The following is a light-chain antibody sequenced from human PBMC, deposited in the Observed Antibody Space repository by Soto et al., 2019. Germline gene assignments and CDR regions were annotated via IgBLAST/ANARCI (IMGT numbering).Light chain of an antibody. CDR2: EVS. J-gene: IGLJ1*01. Sequence: QSALTQPHSVSGSPGQSVTISCTGTSVDVGAYDYVSWYQQHPGKAPKLMIYEVSKQPSGVPDRFAGSKSGNTSSLTVSGLQAEDEADYYCSSHAGSYNYVVGTGTKATVL. CDR1: SVDVGAYDY. V-gene: IGLV2-8*01. CDR3: SSHAGSYNYV.